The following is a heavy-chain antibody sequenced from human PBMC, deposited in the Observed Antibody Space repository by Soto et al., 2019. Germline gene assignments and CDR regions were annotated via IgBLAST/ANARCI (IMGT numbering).Heavy chain of an antibody. CDR2: IKPDGSEK. CDR1: GFTLSSYW. V-gene: IGHV3-7*01. Sequence: EVQLAESGGGLVQPGGSLRLSCAASGFTLSSYWMSWVRQAPGKGLEWVAYIKPDGSEKYYVDSVKGRFTISRDNAKNSLYLQMNSPRAEDTAVYYCARVAYTEDYFEHWGQGTLVTVSS. CDR3: ARVAYTEDYFEH. J-gene: IGHJ4*02. D-gene: IGHD2-21*01.